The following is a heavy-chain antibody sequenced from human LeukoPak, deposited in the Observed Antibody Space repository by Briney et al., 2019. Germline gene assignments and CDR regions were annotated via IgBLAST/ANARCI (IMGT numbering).Heavy chain of an antibody. CDR1: GGSISSGDYY. V-gene: IGHV4-30-4*01. CDR3: ARVKTYYDILAGYSIDGMDV. J-gene: IGHJ6*02. CDR2: IYYSGST. D-gene: IGHD3-9*01. Sequence: SETLSLTCTVSGGSISSGDYYWSWIRQPPGKGLEWIGYIYYSGSTYYNPSLKSRVTISVDTSKNQFSLKLSSVTAADTAVYYCARVKTYYDILAGYSIDGMDVWGQGTTVTVSS.